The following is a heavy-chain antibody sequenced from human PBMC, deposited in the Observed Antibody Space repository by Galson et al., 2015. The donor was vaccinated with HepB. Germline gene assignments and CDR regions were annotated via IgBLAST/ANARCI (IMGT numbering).Heavy chain of an antibody. CDR1: GGTFSGYA. J-gene: IGHJ3*02. CDR3: ARSYCSSTSCHRKADAFDI. CDR2: IIPIFGTA. D-gene: IGHD2-2*02. V-gene: IGHV1-69*13. Sequence: SVKVSCKASGGTFSGYAISWVRQAPGQGLEWMGGIIPIFGTANYAQKFQGRVTITADESTSTAYMELSSLRSEDTAVYYCARSYCSSTSCHRKADAFDIWGQGTMVTVSS.